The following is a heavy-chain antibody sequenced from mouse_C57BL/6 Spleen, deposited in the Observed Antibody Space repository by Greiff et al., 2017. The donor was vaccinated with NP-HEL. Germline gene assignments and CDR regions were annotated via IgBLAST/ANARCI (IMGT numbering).Heavy chain of an antibody. CDR3: ARNDWDLWFAY. J-gene: IGHJ3*01. CDR2: IDPSDSYT. Sequence: VQLQQPGAELVRPGTSVKLSCKASGYTFTSYWMHWVKQRPGQGLEWIGVIDPSDSYTNYNQKFKGKATLTVDTSSSTAYMQLSSLTSEDSAVYYCARNDWDLWFAYWGQGTLVTVSA. D-gene: IGHD4-1*01. CDR1: GYTFTSYW. V-gene: IGHV1-59*01.